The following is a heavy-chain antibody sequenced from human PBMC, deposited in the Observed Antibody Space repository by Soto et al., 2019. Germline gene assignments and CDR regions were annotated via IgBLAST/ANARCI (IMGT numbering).Heavy chain of an antibody. Sequence: QLHLQESGPGLVKASETLSLTCTVSGGSMRSTNYYWGWIRQPPGKGLEWVGNVFFNGITFYKPSLESRVSISVDTSKRQVSLRLVFVPTADTAVYYCVRKVGVYIIDQWGQGTLVTVAS. CDR2: VFFNGIT. D-gene: IGHD3-10*01. CDR3: VRKVGVYIIDQ. V-gene: IGHV4-39*01. CDR1: GGSMRSTNYY. J-gene: IGHJ4*02.